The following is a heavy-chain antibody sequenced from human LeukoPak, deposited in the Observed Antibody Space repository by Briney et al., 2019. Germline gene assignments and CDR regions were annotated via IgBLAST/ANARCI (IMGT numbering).Heavy chain of an antibody. CDR1: GYTFTGYY. CDR3: AREMIVVVITNHDAFDI. CDR2: INPNSGGT. D-gene: IGHD3-22*01. V-gene: IGHV1-2*02. J-gene: IGHJ3*02. Sequence: GASVKVSCKASGYTFTGYYMHWVRQAPGQGLEWMGWINPNSGGTNYAQKFQGRVTMTRDTSISTAYMELGRLRSDDTAVYYCAREMIVVVITNHDAFDIWGQGTMVTVSS.